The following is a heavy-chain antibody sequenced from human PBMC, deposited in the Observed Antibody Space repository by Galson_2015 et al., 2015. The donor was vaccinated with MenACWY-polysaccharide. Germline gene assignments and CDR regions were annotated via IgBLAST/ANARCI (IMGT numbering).Heavy chain of an antibody. D-gene: IGHD4-11*01. J-gene: IGHJ6*02. V-gene: IGHV3-9*01. CDR2: ISWNSGSI. Sequence: SLRLSCAASGFTFDDYAMHWVRQAPGKGLEWVSGISWNSGSIGYADSVKGRFTISRDNAKNSLYLQMNSLRAEDTALYYCAKNDYPSSYYYYGMDVWGQGTTVTVSS. CDR1: GFTFDDYA. CDR3: AKNDYPSSYYYYGMDV.